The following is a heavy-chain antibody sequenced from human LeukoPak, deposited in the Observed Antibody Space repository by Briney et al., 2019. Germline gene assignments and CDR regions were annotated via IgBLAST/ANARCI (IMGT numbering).Heavy chain of an antibody. V-gene: IGHV1-69*05. Sequence: XIXXVRQAXXQGLXXMGGIIPIFGTANYAQKFQGRVTITTDESTSTAYMELSSLRSEDTAVYYCARGHNPHDAFDIWGQGTMVTVSS. CDR1: X. CDR2: IIPIFGTA. D-gene: IGHD1-14*01. J-gene: IGHJ3*02. CDR3: ARGHNPHDAFDI.